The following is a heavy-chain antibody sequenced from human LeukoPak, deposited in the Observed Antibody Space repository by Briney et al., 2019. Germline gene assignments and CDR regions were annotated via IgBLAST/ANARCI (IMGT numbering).Heavy chain of an antibody. CDR2: INADGSST. Sequence: GGSLRLSCVASGFTFSNNWMRRVRQVPGKGLLWVSRINADGSSTAYADSVKGRFTISRDNAKNTLYLQASSLRVEDTAVYYCARSGDYAIFDYWGQGTLVTVSS. CDR1: GFTFSNNW. J-gene: IGHJ4*02. D-gene: IGHD2-8*01. V-gene: IGHV3-74*01. CDR3: ARSGDYAIFDY.